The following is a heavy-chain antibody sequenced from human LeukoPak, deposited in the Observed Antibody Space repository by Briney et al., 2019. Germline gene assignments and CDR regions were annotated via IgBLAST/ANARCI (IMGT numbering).Heavy chain of an antibody. V-gene: IGHV1-46*01. J-gene: IGHJ6*03. CDR1: GYTFTSYY. CDR3: ARVSRGYDILTGYFYYMDV. CDR2: INPSGGST. Sequence: ASVKVSCKASGYTFTSYYMHWVRQAPGQGLEWMGIINPSGGSTSYAQKFQGRVTMTRDMSTSTVYMELSSLRSEDTAVYYCARVSRGYDILTGYFYYMDVWGKGTTVTVSS. D-gene: IGHD3-9*01.